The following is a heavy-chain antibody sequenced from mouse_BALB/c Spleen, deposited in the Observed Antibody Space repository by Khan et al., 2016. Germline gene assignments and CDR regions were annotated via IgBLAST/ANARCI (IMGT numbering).Heavy chain of an antibody. Sequence: EVELVESGGGLVQPGGSLKLSCAASGFTFSSYGMSWVRQTPDKRLELVATINSNGGITYYPDNVKGRFTISRDTAKKPLYLQMSSLKSEDTARYYCARVYNYGSPYFDYWGQGTTLTVSS. CDR3: ARVYNYGSPYFDY. CDR2: INSNGGIT. V-gene: IGHV5-6-3*01. J-gene: IGHJ2*01. D-gene: IGHD1-1*01. CDR1: GFTFSSYG.